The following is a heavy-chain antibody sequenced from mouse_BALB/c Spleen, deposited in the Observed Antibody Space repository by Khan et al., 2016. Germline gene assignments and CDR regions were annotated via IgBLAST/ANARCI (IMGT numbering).Heavy chain of an antibody. Sequence: QVQLKESGAELMKPGASVKISCKATGYIFGSYWIEWVKQRPGHGLEGIGEILPGSGSTKYNENFKVTATFSAETSSNTAYMQLRSLTSEDSAVYYCARGVYWGQGTLVTVSA. V-gene: IGHV1-9*01. CDR2: ILPGSGST. J-gene: IGHJ3*01. CDR1: GYIFGSYW. CDR3: ARGVY.